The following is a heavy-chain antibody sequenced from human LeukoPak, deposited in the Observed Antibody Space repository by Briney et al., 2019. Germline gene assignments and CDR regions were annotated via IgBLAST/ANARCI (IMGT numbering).Heavy chain of an antibody. Sequence: SETLSLTCTVSGDSISDDYYTWMRQPAGKGLEWIGRIHSGGTTNYNPSLMSRVTLSIDKSKKHISLRLTSVTAADTAVYYCARQANWAWYIDYWGQGALVTVSS. CDR1: GDSISDDY. J-gene: IGHJ4*02. V-gene: IGHV4-4*07. CDR2: IHSGGTT. D-gene: IGHD7-27*01. CDR3: ARQANWAWYIDY.